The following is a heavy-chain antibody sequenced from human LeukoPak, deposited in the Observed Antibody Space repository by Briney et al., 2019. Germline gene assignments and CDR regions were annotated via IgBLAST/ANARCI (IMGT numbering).Heavy chain of an antibody. D-gene: IGHD3-10*01. V-gene: IGHV4-59*01. Sequence: SETLSLTCTVSGGSISSYYWSWIRQPPGKGLEWIGYIYYSGSTNYNPSLKSRVTISLDTSKNQFSLKLSSVTAADTAVYYCARDFGRRTLSNWFDPWGQGTLVTVSS. CDR1: GGSISSYY. J-gene: IGHJ5*02. CDR2: IYYSGST. CDR3: ARDFGRRTLSNWFDP.